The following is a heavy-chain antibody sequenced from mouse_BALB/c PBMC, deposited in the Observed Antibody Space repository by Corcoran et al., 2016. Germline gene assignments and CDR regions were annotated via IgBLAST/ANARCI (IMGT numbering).Heavy chain of an antibody. CDR2: INTYTGEP. CDR1: GYIFTDYV. J-gene: IGHJ4*01. Sequence: QIQLVQSGPELKKPGETVKISCKASGYIFTDYVMNWVKQAPGEDLKWMGWINTYTGEPTYADDFKGRFAFSLETSASTAYLQINNLKNEDTSTYFCARAPLHYDAMDYWGQGTAVTVSS. V-gene: IGHV9-3-1*01. D-gene: IGHD6-1*01. CDR3: ARAPLHYDAMDY.